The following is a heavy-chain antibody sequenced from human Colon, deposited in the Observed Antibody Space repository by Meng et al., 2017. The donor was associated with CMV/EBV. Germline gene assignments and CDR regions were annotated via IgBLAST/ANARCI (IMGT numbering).Heavy chain of an antibody. Sequence: GESLKISCAVSGFNVNKNYMNWVRQAPGKGLEWVSVLYSDGATFVDYTYYADSVRGRFTISRDNAKNTLYLQMNSLRVEDTAVYYCARDAGQWLATGEAFDIWGRGTMVTVSS. CDR3: ARDAGQWLATGEAFDI. V-gene: IGHV3-66*01. J-gene: IGHJ3*02. CDR2: LYSDGATFVDYT. D-gene: IGHD6-19*01. CDR1: GFNVNKNY.